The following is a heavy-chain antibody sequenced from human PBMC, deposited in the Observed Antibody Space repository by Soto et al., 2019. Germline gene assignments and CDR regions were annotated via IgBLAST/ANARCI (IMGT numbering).Heavy chain of an antibody. D-gene: IGHD2-8*01. CDR1: GGYISSGGNY. J-gene: IGHJ4*02. CDR3: AREDINESFFDS. V-gene: IGHV4-31*03. CDR2: IYYTGHT. Sequence: QVQLQESGPALVKPSQTLSLTCSFSGGYISSGGNYWRWIRQHPGTGREWIGFIYYTGHTKYNAAVKGRVNISGDMSQNQSYLKLSCVWAADTVGYYRAREDINESFFDSCGAGMLDTAYS.